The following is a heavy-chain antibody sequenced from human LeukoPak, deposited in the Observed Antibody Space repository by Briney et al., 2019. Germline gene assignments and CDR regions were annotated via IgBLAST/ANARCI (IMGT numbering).Heavy chain of an antibody. V-gene: IGHV1-2*02. CDR2: INPNSGGT. J-gene: IGHJ4*02. CDR3: ARTCQYTGIWGFDY. D-gene: IGHD2-8*02. CDR1: GYTFTGYY. Sequence: ASVKVSCKASGYTFTGYYMHWVRQAPGQGLEWMGWINPNSGGTNYAQKFQGRVTITRDTSASTAYMELSSLRSEDMAVYYCARTCQYTGIWGFDYWGQGTLVTVSS.